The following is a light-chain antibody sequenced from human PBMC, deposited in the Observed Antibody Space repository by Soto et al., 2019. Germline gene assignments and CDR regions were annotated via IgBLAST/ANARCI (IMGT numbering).Light chain of an antibody. J-gene: IGKJ4*01. CDR3: LQHNTYPLT. Sequence: DIQMTQSPPSLSASVGDRVTITCRASQGITNDLGWYQQKPGKAPRLLIYSTSTLQSGVPSGFSGSFSETDFTLTISDLQPEDFATYYCLQHNTYPLTFGGGTKVEIK. V-gene: IGKV1-17*02. CDR2: STS. CDR1: QGITND.